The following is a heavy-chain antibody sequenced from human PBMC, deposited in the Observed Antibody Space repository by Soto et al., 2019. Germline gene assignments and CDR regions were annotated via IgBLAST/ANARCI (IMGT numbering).Heavy chain of an antibody. V-gene: IGHV4-34*01. CDR2: INHSGST. D-gene: IGHD3-10*01. CDR3: ASLGSNGMDV. Sequence: PSETLSLTCAVYGGSFSGYYWSWIRQPPGKGLEWIGEINHSGSTNYNPSLKSRVTISVDTSKNQFSLKLSSVTAADTAVYYCASLGSNGMDVLGQGTTVTVSS. CDR1: GGSFSGYY. J-gene: IGHJ6*02.